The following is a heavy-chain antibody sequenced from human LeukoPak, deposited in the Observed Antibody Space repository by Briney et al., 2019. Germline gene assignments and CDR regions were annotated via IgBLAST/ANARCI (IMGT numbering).Heavy chain of an antibody. CDR1: GFTFSSYG. J-gene: IGHJ4*02. CDR3: AKDPRIQLWLLLKSSFYFDY. Sequence: HPGRSLRLSCAASGFTFSSYGMHWVRQAPGKGLEWVAVISYDGSNKYYADSVKGRFTISRDNSKNTLYLQMNSLRAEDTAVYYCAKDPRIQLWLLLKSSFYFDYWGQGTLVTVSS. D-gene: IGHD5-18*01. V-gene: IGHV3-30*18. CDR2: ISYDGSNK.